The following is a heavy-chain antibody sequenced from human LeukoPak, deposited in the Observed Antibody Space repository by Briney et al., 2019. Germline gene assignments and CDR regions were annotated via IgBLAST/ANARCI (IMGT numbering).Heavy chain of an antibody. J-gene: IGHJ4*02. CDR3: ARDLSGVTGYTYGRGIDY. Sequence: GGSLRLSCAASGFTFSSYEMNWVRQAPGKGLEWVSYISSSGSTIYYADSVKGRFTISRDNAKTSLYLQMNSLRAEDTAVYYCARDLSGVTGYTYGRGIDYWGQGTLVTVSS. CDR2: ISSSGSTI. V-gene: IGHV3-48*03. CDR1: GFTFSSYE. D-gene: IGHD5-18*01.